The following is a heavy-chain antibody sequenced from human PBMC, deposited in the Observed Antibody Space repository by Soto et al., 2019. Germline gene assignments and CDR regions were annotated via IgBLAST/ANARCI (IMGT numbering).Heavy chain of an antibody. J-gene: IGHJ5*02. Sequence: SETLSLTCAVYGGSFSGYYWSWIRQPPGKGLEWIGEINHSGSTNYNPSLKSRVTISVDTSKNQFSLKLSSVTAADTAVYYCAREYQYYDFWSGSRWFDPWGQGTLVTVS. CDR2: INHSGST. CDR1: GGSFSGYY. D-gene: IGHD3-3*01. CDR3: AREYQYYDFWSGSRWFDP. V-gene: IGHV4-34*01.